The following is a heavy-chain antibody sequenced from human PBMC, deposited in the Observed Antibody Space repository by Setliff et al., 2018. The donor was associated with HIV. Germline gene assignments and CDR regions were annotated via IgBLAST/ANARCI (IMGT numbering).Heavy chain of an antibody. CDR3: ARRSDWFDP. CDR1: GDSISNYY. V-gene: IGHV4-4*09. CDR2: IYTSGST. Sequence: PSETLSLTCTVSGDSISNYYWSWVRQPPGKGLEWIGYIYTSGSTNYNPSLKSRVTISVDTSKNQFSLKLSSVTAADTAIYYCARRSDWFDPWGQGTLVTVSS. J-gene: IGHJ5*02.